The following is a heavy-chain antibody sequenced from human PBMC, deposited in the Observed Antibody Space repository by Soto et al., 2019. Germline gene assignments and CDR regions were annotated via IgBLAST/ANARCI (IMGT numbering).Heavy chain of an antibody. CDR1: GGTFSSYA. J-gene: IGHJ5*02. CDR3: ASDLPRETGIAVGWGTLDP. CDR2: IIPIFGTA. D-gene: IGHD6-19*01. Sequence: QVQLVQSGAEVKKPGSSVKVSCKASGGTFSSYAMSWVRQAPGQGLEWMGGIIPIFGTANYAQKFQGRVKITADESTSTAYMELSSLRSEDTAVYYCASDLPRETGIAVGWGTLDPWGQGTLVTVSS. V-gene: IGHV1-69*01.